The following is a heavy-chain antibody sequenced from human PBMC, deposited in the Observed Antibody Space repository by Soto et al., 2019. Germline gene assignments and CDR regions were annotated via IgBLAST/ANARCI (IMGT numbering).Heavy chain of an antibody. CDR3: ARDKYGGNHDFDY. CDR1: GGSISSGYH. Sequence: SETLSLTCTVSGGSISSGYHLAWIRQPPGMRLEWVASIFHTGTTYYNPSLTSRVTISVDTSKNQFSLKLSSVTAADTAVYYCARDKYGGNHDFDYWGQGTLVTVSS. J-gene: IGHJ4*02. V-gene: IGHV4-38-2*02. D-gene: IGHD2-15*01. CDR2: IFHTGTT.